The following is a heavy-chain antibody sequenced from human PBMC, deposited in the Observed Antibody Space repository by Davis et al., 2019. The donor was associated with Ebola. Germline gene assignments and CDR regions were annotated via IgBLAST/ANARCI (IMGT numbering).Heavy chain of an antibody. D-gene: IGHD2-8*01. J-gene: IGHJ6*02. CDR3: ARSVNLYSMDV. CDR2: IYTGDSDT. Sequence: KVSCKDSGNSFTSHWIGWVRQMPGKGLDWMGIIYTGDSDTRYSPSFRGQVTISADKSMKTAFLQWSSLKASDSGMYYCARSVNLYSMDVWGQGTTISVSS. V-gene: IGHV5-51*01. CDR1: GNSFTSHW.